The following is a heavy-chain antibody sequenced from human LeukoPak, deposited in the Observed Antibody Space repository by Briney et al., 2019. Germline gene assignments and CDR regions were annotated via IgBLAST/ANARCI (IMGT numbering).Heavy chain of an antibody. CDR2: IYYSGST. CDR1: GGSISSSSYY. Sequence: SETLSLTCTVSGGSISSSSYYWGWIRQPPGKGLEWIGSIYYSGSTYYNPSLKSRVTISVDTSKNRFSLKLSSVTAADTAVYYCARRGSSSARFDYWGQGTLVTVSS. J-gene: IGHJ4*02. V-gene: IGHV4-39*01. CDR3: ARRGSSSARFDY. D-gene: IGHD6-6*01.